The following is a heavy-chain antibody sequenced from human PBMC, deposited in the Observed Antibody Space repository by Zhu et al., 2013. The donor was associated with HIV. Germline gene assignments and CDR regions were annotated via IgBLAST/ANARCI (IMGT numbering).Heavy chain of an antibody. D-gene: IGHD3-16*02. CDR1: GGSFSGYY. CDR2: INHSGST. CDR3: ARGQPFGFTFWGELSLQGS. J-gene: IGHJ5*02. Sequence: QVQLQQWGAGLLKPSETLSLTCAVYGGSFSGYYWSWIRQPPGKGLEWIGEINHSGSTNYNPSLKSRVTISVDTSKNQFSLKLSSVTAADTAVYYCARGQPFGFTFWGELSLQGSWGQGTLVTVSS. V-gene: IGHV4-34*01.